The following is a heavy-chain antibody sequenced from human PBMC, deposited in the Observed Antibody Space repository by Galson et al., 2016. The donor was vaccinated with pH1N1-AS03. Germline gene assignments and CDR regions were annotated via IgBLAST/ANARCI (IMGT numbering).Heavy chain of an antibody. CDR3: AKRYGYYFND. D-gene: IGHD2-15*01. Sequence: QSGAEVTKPGDSLTISCQASGYIFTSFWIGWVRQMPGKGLEWMGIIYPDDSDTRYSPSFQGQVTISADKSITTAYLQWTSLNASDTAICYCAKRYGYYFNDWGQGTPVTVSP. CDR1: GYIFTSFW. V-gene: IGHV5-51*01. CDR2: IYPDDSDT. J-gene: IGHJ4*02.